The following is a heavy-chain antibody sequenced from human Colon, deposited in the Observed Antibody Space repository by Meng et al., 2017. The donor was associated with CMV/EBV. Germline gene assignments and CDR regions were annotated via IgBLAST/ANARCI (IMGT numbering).Heavy chain of an antibody. Sequence: ASVKVSCKTSGYEFSSFGIGWVRQAPGEGLEWMGWIGGFTATTSYAEEFQDRLTLTADTTSTTAYMELRSLTSDDTALYFYARDQGRKAAALDNWGQGTLVTVSS. CDR3: ARDQGRKAAALDN. D-gene: IGHD6-13*01. CDR1: GYEFSSFG. CDR2: IGGFTATT. J-gene: IGHJ4*02. V-gene: IGHV1-18*01.